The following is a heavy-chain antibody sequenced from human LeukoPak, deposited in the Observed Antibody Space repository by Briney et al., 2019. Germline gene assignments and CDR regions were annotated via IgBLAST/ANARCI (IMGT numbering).Heavy chain of an antibody. V-gene: IGHV5-51*01. Sequence: GEFLKISCKGSGYSFTSYWIGWVRQMPGKGLEWMGIIYPGDSDTRYSPSFQGQVTISADKSISTAYLQWSSLKASDTAMYYCARRHEQQRDAFDIWGQGTMVTVSS. CDR2: IYPGDSDT. CDR3: ARRHEQQRDAFDI. J-gene: IGHJ3*02. CDR1: GYSFTSYW. D-gene: IGHD6-13*01.